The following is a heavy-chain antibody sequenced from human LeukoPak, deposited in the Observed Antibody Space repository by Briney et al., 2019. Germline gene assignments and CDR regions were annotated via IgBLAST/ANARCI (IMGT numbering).Heavy chain of an antibody. D-gene: IGHD6-19*01. Sequence: SETLSLTCTVSGGSISSSSYYWGWIRQPPGKGLEWIGNIFTRGTTNYNASLESRLTISLDTARNQFSLSLRSVTAADTAIYFCARSSLAVYFNYWGQGTLVTASS. CDR3: ARSSLAVYFNY. V-gene: IGHV4-39*07. CDR1: GGSISSSSYY. CDR2: IFTRGTT. J-gene: IGHJ4*02.